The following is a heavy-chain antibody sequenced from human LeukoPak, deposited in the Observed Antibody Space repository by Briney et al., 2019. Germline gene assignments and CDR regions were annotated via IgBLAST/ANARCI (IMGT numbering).Heavy chain of an antibody. CDR1: GFNFDDYA. CDR2: ISWNSANV. CDR3: AKDSWGGTSYFFYMDV. V-gene: IGHV3-9*01. Sequence: PGGSLRLSCAASGFNFDDYAMHWVRQAPGKGLEWVSGISWNSANVGYTDFVKGRFTISRDNAKNSLYLQMNSLRPEDTALYYCAKDSWGGTSYFFYMDVWGKGAAVTVSS. J-gene: IGHJ6*03. D-gene: IGHD3-16*01.